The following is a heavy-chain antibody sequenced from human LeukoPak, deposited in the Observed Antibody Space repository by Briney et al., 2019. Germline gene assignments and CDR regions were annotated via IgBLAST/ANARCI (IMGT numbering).Heavy chain of an antibody. CDR2: IYHSGST. CDR1: GYSISSGYY. V-gene: IGHV4-38-2*02. Sequence: SETLSLTCTVSGYSISSGYYWGWIRPPPGKGLEWIGSIYHSGSTYYNPSLKSRVTISVDTSKNQFSLKLSSVTAADTAVYYCARDLKRIAARYFDYWGQGTLVTVSS. CDR3: ARDLKRIAARYFDY. J-gene: IGHJ4*02. D-gene: IGHD6-6*01.